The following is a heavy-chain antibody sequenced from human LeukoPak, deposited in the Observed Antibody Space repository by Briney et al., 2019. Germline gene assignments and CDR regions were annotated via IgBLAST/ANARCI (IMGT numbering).Heavy chain of an antibody. CDR2: IKNDGSEI. CDR1: GFTFSNYW. D-gene: IGHD3-16*01. Sequence: PGGSLRLSCAASGFTFSNYWMSWVRQAPGKGLESMACIKNDGSEIYYADSVKGRFTISRDNAKNSLYLQMNSLRAEDTAVYYCARRGAPDFWGQGTLVTVSS. CDR3: ARRGAPDF. V-gene: IGHV3-7*01. J-gene: IGHJ4*02.